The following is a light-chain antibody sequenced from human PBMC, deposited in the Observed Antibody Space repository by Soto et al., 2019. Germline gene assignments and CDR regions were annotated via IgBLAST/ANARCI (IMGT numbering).Light chain of an antibody. CDR3: QTYYSAPPFT. CDR2: ATS. Sequence: DIQMTQSPSSLSASVGDRVTITCRASQGISNYLAWYQQKPGKVPKLLIYATSTLQSGVPSRFSGSGSGTDFTLTISSLQPDDVATYYCQTYYSAPPFTFGPGTKVDIK. CDR1: QGISNY. V-gene: IGKV1-27*01. J-gene: IGKJ3*01.